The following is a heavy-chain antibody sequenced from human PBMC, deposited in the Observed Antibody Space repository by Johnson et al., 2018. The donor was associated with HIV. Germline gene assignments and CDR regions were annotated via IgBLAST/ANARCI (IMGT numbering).Heavy chain of an antibody. Sequence: VQLVESGGGVVQPGRSLRLSCAASRFTFSTYGIHWVRQAPGKGLEWVSGISWNSGSIGYADSVKGRFTISRDNAKNTLYVQMNSLRVEDTAVYYCAREGSSGYYDAFDIWGQGTMVTVSS. CDR2: ISWNSGSI. V-gene: IGHV3-9*01. CDR3: AREGSSGYYDAFDI. D-gene: IGHD3-22*01. CDR1: RFTFSTYG. J-gene: IGHJ3*02.